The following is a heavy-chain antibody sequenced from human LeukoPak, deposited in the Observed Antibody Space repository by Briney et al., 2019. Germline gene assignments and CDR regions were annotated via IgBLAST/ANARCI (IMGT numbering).Heavy chain of an antibody. CDR2: IYTSGST. CDR1: GGSISSYY. CDR3: ARLTVAGPYYYYYMDV. Sequence: SETLSLTCTVFGGSISSYYWSWIRQPPGKGLEWIGYIYTSGSTNYNPSLKSRVTISVDTSKNQFSLKLSSVTAADTAVYYCARLTVAGPYYYYYMDVWGKGTTVTVSS. D-gene: IGHD6-19*01. J-gene: IGHJ6*03. V-gene: IGHV4-4*09.